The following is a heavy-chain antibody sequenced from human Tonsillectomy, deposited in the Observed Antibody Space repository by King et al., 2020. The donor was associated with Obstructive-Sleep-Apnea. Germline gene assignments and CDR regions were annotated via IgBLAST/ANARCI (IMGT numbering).Heavy chain of an antibody. CDR3: ARDRTTTVTIQRYFDY. J-gene: IGHJ4*02. CDR2: INPSGGST. CDR1: GYTLTSYY. Sequence: QLVQSGAEVKKPGASVKVSCKASGYTLTSYYMHWVRQAPGQGLEWMGIINPSGGSTSYAQKFQGRVTMTRDTSTTTVYMELSSLRSEETAVYYCARDRTTTVTIQRYFDYWGQGTLVTVSS. D-gene: IGHD4-17*01. V-gene: IGHV1-46*01.